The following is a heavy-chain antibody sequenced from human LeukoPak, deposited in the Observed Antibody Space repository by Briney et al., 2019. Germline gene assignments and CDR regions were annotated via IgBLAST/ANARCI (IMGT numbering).Heavy chain of an antibody. CDR3: ARFLGGIDYYYYYGMDV. J-gene: IGHJ6*02. CDR2: ISSSSSYI. Sequence: GGSLRLSCAASGFTFSSYSMNWVRQAPGKGLEWVSSISSSSSYIYYADSVKGRFTISRDNAKNSLYLQMNSLRAEDTAVYYCARFLGGIDYYYYYGMDVWGQGTTVTVSS. V-gene: IGHV3-21*01. CDR1: GFTFSSYS. D-gene: IGHD3-10*01.